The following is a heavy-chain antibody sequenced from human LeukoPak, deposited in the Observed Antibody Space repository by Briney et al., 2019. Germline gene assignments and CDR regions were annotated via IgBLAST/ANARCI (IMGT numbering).Heavy chain of an antibody. CDR2: INHSGST. CDR3: ARQGYDILTGYIDAFDI. D-gene: IGHD3-9*01. J-gene: IGHJ3*02. CDR1: VGSFSGYY. Sequence: KPSETLSLTCAVYVGSFSGYYWSWIRQPPGKGLEWIGEINHSGSTNYNPSLKSRVTISIDTSKNQFSLKLRSVTAADTAIYYCARQGYDILTGYIDAFDIWGQGTMVTVSS. V-gene: IGHV4-34*01.